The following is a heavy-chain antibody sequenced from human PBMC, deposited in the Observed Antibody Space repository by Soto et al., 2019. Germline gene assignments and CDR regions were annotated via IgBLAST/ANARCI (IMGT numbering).Heavy chain of an antibody. CDR2: IYPDDSHS. Sequence: GESLKIYCKGSGYKFTTYWIGWVRQVPGKGLEWMTIIYPDDSHSSYTPSFQGQVTISADKSISTAYLQFSSLEASDTAIYYCVATYGDYFDYWGQGTLVTVSS. V-gene: IGHV5-51*01. CDR1: GYKFTTYW. CDR3: VATYGDYFDY. D-gene: IGHD4-17*01. J-gene: IGHJ4*02.